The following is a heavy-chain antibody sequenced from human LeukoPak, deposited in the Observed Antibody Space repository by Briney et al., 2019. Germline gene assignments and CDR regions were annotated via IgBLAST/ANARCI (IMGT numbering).Heavy chain of an antibody. J-gene: IGHJ4*02. CDR2: IIPIFGTA. Sequence: SVKVSCKASGGTFSSYAISWVRQAPGQGLEWMGGIIPIFGTANYAQKFQGRVTITADESTSTAYMELSSLRSEDTAVYYCARESWSDSGSYSTSFDYWGQGTLVTVSS. D-gene: IGHD1-26*01. CDR3: ARESWSDSGSYSTSFDY. CDR1: GGTFSSYA. V-gene: IGHV1-69*13.